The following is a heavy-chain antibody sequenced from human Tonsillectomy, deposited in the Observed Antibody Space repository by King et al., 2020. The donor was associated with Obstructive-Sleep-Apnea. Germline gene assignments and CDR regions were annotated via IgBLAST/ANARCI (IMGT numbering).Heavy chain of an antibody. V-gene: IGHV3-64*01. J-gene: IGHJ6*02. CDR2: MSSDGDST. CDR3: ARDSEVYSYYYAMDV. Sequence: VQLVESGGGLVQPGGSLSLSCAAAGFTFSRYRMHWVRQAPGKGLEYVAAMSSDGDSTYYVNSVKGRFTISRDNSKNTLYLQMGSLRAEDMAVYYCARDSEVYSYYYAMDVWGQGTTVTVSS. D-gene: IGHD1-14*01. CDR1: GFTFSRYR.